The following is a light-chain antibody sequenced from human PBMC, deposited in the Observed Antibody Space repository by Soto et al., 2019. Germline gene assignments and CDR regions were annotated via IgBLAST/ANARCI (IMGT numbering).Light chain of an antibody. Sequence: QSALTQPASVSGSPGQSITISCTGTSSDDGGYNYVSWYQQHPGKAPKLMIYDVSDRPSGVSNRFSGSKSGNTASLTISGLQAEDEADYYCSSYTSSSTRVFGPGTKVTVL. V-gene: IGLV2-14*03. J-gene: IGLJ1*01. CDR2: DVS. CDR3: SSYTSSSTRV. CDR1: SSDDGGYNY.